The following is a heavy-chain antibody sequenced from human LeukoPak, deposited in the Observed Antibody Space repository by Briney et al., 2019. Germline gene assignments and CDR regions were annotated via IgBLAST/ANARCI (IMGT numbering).Heavy chain of an antibody. CDR2: ISDSGGNT. J-gene: IGHJ4*02. V-gene: IGHV3-23*01. Sequence: PGGSLRLSCAASGFTFSSYAMSWVRQAPGKGLEWVSGISDSGGNTYYAASVEGRFTISRDNSKTTLYLQMNSLRGEDTAVYYCAKYLPGGAVSGAFDYWGQGTLVTVSS. D-gene: IGHD6-19*01. CDR3: AKYLPGGAVSGAFDY. CDR1: GFTFSSYA.